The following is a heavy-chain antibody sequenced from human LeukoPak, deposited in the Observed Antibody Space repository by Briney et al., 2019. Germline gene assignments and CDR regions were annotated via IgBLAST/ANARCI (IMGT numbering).Heavy chain of an antibody. V-gene: IGHV4-34*01. CDR1: GGSFSGYY. D-gene: IGHD3-10*01. CDR2: INHSGST. Sequence: PSETLSLTCAVYGGSFSGYYWSWIRQPPGKGLEWIGEINHSGSTNYNPSLKSRVTISVDTSKNQFSLKLSSVTAADTAVYYCARPGTEYAFDIWGQGTMVTVSS. CDR3: ARPGTEYAFDI. J-gene: IGHJ3*02.